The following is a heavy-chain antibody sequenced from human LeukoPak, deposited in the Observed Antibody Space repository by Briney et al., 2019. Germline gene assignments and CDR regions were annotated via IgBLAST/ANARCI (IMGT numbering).Heavy chain of an antibody. CDR2: IRYDGGNK. D-gene: IGHD3-10*01. V-gene: IGHV3-30*02. CDR1: GFTFSSYG. CDR3: AKDLFPLTYYYGSGSNNWFDP. Sequence: GGSLRLSCAASGFTFSSYGMHWVRQAPGKGLEWVAFIRYDGGNKYYADSVKGRFTISRDNSKNTLYLQMNSLRAEDTAVYYCAKDLFPLTYYYGSGSNNWFDPWGQGTLVTVSS. J-gene: IGHJ5*02.